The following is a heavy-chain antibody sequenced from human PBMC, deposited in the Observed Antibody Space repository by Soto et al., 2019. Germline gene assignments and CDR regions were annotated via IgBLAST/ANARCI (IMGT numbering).Heavy chain of an antibody. CDR3: AKGSGGGGGCYSAFDY. J-gene: IGHJ4*02. CDR1: GFTFSSYA. D-gene: IGHD2-15*01. CDR2: ISGSGGRT. Sequence: EVQLLESGGGLVQPGGSLRLSCAASGFTFSSYAMSWVRQAPGTGLEWVSVISGSGGRTYYADSVKGRFTISRDSSKNTLYLHMSSLRAADTAVYYCAKGSGGGGGCYSAFDYGGQGAQVAVSS. V-gene: IGHV3-23*01.